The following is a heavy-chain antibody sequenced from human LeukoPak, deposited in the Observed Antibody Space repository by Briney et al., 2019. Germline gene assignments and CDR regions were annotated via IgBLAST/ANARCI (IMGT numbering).Heavy chain of an antibody. D-gene: IGHD3-3*01. CDR2: IYYSGST. V-gene: IGHV4-59*01. J-gene: IGHJ4*02. Sequence: SETLSLTCTVSGGSISSYYWSWIRQPPGKGLEWIGYIYYSGSTNYNPPLKSRVTISVDTSKNQFSLKLSSVTAADTAVYYCAVGVGVDPEWSIDYWGQGTLVTVSS. CDR1: GGSISSYY. CDR3: AVGVGVDPEWSIDY.